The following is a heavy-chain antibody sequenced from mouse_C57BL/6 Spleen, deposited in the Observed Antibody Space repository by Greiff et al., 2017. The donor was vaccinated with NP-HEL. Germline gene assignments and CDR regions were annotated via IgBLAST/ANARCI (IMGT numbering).Heavy chain of an antibody. CDR1: GFTFSSYA. CDR3: TRDHGSSYEFAY. V-gene: IGHV5-9-1*02. CDR2: ISSGGDYI. J-gene: IGHJ3*01. Sequence: EVHLVESGEGLVKPGGSLKLSCAASGFTFSSYAMSWVRQTPEKRLEWVAYISSGGDYIYYADTVKGRFTISRDNARNTLYLQMSSLKSEDTAMYYCTRDHGSSYEFAYWGQGTLVTVSA. D-gene: IGHD1-1*01.